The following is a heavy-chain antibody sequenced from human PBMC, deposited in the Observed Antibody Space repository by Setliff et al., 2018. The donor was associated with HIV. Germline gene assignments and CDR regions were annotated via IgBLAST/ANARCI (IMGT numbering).Heavy chain of an antibody. V-gene: IGHV1-2*02. CDR2: INPNSGGT. J-gene: IGHJ4*02. D-gene: IGHD4-4*01. CDR3: ARVTVSGRGLHF. CDR1: GYTFTGYY. Sequence: ASVKVSCKASGYTFTGYYMHWVRQAPGQGLEWMGWINPNSGGTNYAQKFQGRVTMTRDMSISTAYMEVSRLRSDDTAVYYCARVTVSGRGLHFWGQGTLVTVSS.